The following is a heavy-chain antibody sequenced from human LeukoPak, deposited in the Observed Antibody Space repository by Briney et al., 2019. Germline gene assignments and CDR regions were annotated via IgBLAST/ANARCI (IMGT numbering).Heavy chain of an antibody. CDR3: ARGNSSSWYEVDY. J-gene: IGHJ4*02. D-gene: IGHD6-13*01. Sequence: SETLSLTCTVSGGSISSSNRYWGWIRQPPGKGLEWIGSIYYGGDTYYNPSLKSRVTISVDTSKNQFSLKLSSVTAADTAVYYCARGNSSSWYEVDYWGQGTLVTVSS. CDR2: IYYGGDT. CDR1: GGSISSSNRY. V-gene: IGHV4-39*07.